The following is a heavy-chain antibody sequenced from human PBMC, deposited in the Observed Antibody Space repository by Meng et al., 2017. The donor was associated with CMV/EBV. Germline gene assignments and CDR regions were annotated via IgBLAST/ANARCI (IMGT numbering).Heavy chain of an antibody. J-gene: IGHJ4*02. V-gene: IGHV3-15*01. CDR1: GFTFSNAW. CDR3: ARDLGYCSGGSCYSYYFDY. D-gene: IGHD2-15*01. CDR2: IKSKTDGGIT. Sequence: GESLKISCAASGFTFSNAWMSWVRQAPGKGLEWVGRIKSKTDGGITDYAAPVKGRFTISRDDSKNTLYLQMNSLKTEDTAVYYCARDLGYCSGGSCYSYYFDYWGQGTLVTVSS.